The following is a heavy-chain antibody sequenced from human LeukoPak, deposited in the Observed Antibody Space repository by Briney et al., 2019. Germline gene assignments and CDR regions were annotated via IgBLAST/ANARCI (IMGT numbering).Heavy chain of an antibody. V-gene: IGHV4-59*01. CDR1: GGSISSYY. CDR3: ARVRSSWEPHLDF. D-gene: IGHD1-26*01. Sequence: KPSETLSFTCTVSGGSISSYYWSWIRQPPGKGLEWIGYIYYSGSTNYNPSLKSRVTISVDTSKNQFSLKLSSVTAADTAVYYCARVRSSWEPHLDFWGQGTLVTVSS. J-gene: IGHJ4*02. CDR2: IYYSGST.